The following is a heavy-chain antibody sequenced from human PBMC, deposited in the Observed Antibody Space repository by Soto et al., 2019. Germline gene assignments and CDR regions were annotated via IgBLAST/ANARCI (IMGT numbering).Heavy chain of an antibody. V-gene: IGHV4-59*01. CDR2: IYYSGST. CDR3: ARYYDSSGYYHHRFDY. Sequence: SETLSLTCTVSGGSISSYYWSWIRQPPGKGLEWIGYIYYSGSTNYNPSLKSRVTISVDTSKNQFSLKLSSVTAADTALYYCARYYDSSGYYHHRFDYWGQGTLVTVSS. D-gene: IGHD3-22*01. CDR1: GGSISSYY. J-gene: IGHJ4*02.